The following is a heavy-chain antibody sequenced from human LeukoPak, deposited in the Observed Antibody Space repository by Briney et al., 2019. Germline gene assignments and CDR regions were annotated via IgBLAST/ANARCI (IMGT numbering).Heavy chain of an antibody. CDR1: GFTFSSYS. CDR3: ARESRYCSSTSCYAGLDY. Sequence: GSLRLSCAASGFTFSSYSMNWIRQPPGKGLEWIGEINHSGSTNYNPSLKSRVTISVDTSKNQFSLKLSSVTAADTAVYYCARESRYCSSTSCYAGLDYWGQGTLVTVSS. CDR2: INHSGST. V-gene: IGHV4-34*01. D-gene: IGHD2-2*01. J-gene: IGHJ4*02.